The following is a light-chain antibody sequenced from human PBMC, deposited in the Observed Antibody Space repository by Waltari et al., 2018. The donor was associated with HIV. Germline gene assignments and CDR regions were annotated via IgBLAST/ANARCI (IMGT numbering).Light chain of an antibody. CDR2: EVS. J-gene: IGLJ2*01. CDR3: CAYAGSTTYVI. Sequence: QSALTQPASVSGFPGQSITISCTGTSSDVGGDNLFPRYQQHPGKAPKLMIYEVSKRPSGVSNRFSGSKSGNTASLTISGLQVEDEADYYCCAYAGSTTYVIFGGGTKLTVL. CDR1: SSDVGGDNL. V-gene: IGLV2-23*02.